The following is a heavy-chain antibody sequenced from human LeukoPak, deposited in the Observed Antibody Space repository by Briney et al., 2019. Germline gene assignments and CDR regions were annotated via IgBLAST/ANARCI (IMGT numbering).Heavy chain of an antibody. D-gene: IGHD3-10*01. CDR2: IIPIFGTA. CDR3: ARGGSDYYGSGSSYYYYYYMDV. Sequence: SVKVSCKASGYTFTSYGISWVRQTPGQGLEWMGGIIPIFGTANYAQKFQGRVTITADESTSTAYMELSSLRSEDTAVYYCARGGSDYYGSGSSYYYYYYMDVWGKGTTVTISS. J-gene: IGHJ6*03. CDR1: GYTFTSYG. V-gene: IGHV1-69*13.